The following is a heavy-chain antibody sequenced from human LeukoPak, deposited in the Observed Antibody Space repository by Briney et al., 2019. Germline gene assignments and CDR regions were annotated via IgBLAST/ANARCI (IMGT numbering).Heavy chain of an antibody. CDR1: GYTFIGYY. CDR2: INPNSGGT. V-gene: IGHV1-2*02. Sequence: ASVKVSCKASGYTFIGYYMHWVRQAPGQGLEWMGWINPNSGGTNYAQKFQGRVTMTRDTSISTAYMELSRLRSDDTAVYYCARWDDYSNSFDYWGQGTLVTVSS. CDR3: ARWDDYSNSFDY. D-gene: IGHD4-11*01. J-gene: IGHJ4*02.